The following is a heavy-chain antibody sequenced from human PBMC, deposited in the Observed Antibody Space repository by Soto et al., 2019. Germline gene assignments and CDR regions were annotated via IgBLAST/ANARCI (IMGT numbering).Heavy chain of an antibody. CDR3: AKDMIDYVWGSYRYGGIDY. J-gene: IGHJ4*02. V-gene: IGHV3-23*01. Sequence: GGSLRLSCAASGFTFSSYAMSWVRQAPGKGLEWVSAISGSGGSTYYADSVKGRFTISRDNSENTLYLQMNSLRAEDTAVYYCAKDMIDYVWGSYRYGGIDYWGQGTLVTVSS. CDR1: GFTFSSYA. D-gene: IGHD3-16*02. CDR2: ISGSGGST.